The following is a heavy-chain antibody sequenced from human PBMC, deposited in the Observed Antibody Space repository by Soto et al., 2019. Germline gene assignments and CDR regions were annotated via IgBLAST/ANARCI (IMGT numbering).Heavy chain of an antibody. J-gene: IGHJ5*02. CDR1: GFTFSTYA. Sequence: GGSLRLSCAPSGFTFSTYAMHCVRQAPGKGLEYVSAISSNGGSTYYADSVKGRFAISRYNSKNTLYLQMGRLRAEDMAVYYCARSGDDSSGYFNWFDNWGQETLVEVSS. CDR3: ARSGDDSSGYFNWFDN. V-gene: IGHV3-64*02. CDR2: ISSNGGST. D-gene: IGHD3-22*01.